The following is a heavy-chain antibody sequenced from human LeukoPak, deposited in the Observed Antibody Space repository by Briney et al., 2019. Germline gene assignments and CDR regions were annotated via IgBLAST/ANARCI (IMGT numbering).Heavy chain of an antibody. CDR1: GYTFTSYD. J-gene: IGHJ4*02. D-gene: IGHD3-3*01. Sequence: ASVKVSCKTSGYTFTSYDINWVRQATGQGLEWMGWMNPNSGNTGYAQKFQGRVTITRNTSISTAYMELSSLRSEDTAVYYCARGSSSIFGVVMAFLDYWGQGTLVTVSS. V-gene: IGHV1-8*03. CDR2: MNPNSGNT. CDR3: ARGSSSIFGVVMAFLDY.